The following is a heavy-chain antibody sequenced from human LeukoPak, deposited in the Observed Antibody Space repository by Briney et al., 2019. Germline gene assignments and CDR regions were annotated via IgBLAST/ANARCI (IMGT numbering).Heavy chain of an antibody. CDR3: ARHGDYYDTKSTFDY. V-gene: IGHV4-30-4*01. CDR1: GGSISSGGYY. D-gene: IGHD3-22*01. CDR2: IYYSGST. J-gene: IGHJ4*02. Sequence: SETLSLTCTVSGGSISSGGYYWSWIRQPPGKGLEWIGYIYYSGSTYYNPSLKSRVTISVDTSKNQFSLKLSSVTAADTAVYYCARHGDYYDTKSTFDYWGQGTLVTVSS.